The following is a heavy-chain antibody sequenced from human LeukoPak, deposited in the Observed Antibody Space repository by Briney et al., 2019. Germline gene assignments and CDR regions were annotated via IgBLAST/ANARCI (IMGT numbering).Heavy chain of an antibody. CDR2: TYYRSKWYT. V-gene: IGHV6-1*01. Sequence: SQTLSLTRAISGDSVSSNSAAWNWIRQSPSRGLEWLGRTYYRSKWYTDYAVSVKSRITINPDTSKNHFSLQLNSVTPEDTAVYYCARGSHSGSRLGDFDYWGQGTLVTVSS. CDR3: ARGSHSGSRLGDFDY. D-gene: IGHD1-26*01. J-gene: IGHJ4*02. CDR1: GDSVSSNSAA.